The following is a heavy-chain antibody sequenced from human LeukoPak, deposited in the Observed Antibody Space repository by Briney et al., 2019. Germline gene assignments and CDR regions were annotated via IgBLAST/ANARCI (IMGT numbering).Heavy chain of an antibody. J-gene: IGHJ4*02. Sequence: ASVKVSCKASGYTFTSYGISWVRQAPGQGLEWMGWISAYNGNTNYAQKLQGRVTMTTDTSTSTAYMELRGLRSDDTAVYYCARRGYDYVWGSYRYVYYFDYWGQGTLVTVSS. CDR1: GYTFTSYG. CDR2: ISAYNGNT. D-gene: IGHD3-16*02. V-gene: IGHV1-18*01. CDR3: ARRGYDYVWGSYRYVYYFDY.